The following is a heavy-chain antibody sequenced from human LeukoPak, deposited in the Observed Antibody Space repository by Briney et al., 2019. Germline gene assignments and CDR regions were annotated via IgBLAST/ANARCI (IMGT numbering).Heavy chain of an antibody. V-gene: IGHV3-11*04. D-gene: IGHD1-26*01. CDR3: VRASSIVPF. CDR1: GGSFSGYY. Sequence: LYLTCAVYGGSFSGYYWSWIRQSPGKGLEWVAYISSGGSPMYYVDSVKGRFTISRDNAKKTVFLQMNSLRAEDTAVYYCVRASSIVPFWGQGTLVSVSS. CDR2: ISSGGSPM. J-gene: IGHJ4*02.